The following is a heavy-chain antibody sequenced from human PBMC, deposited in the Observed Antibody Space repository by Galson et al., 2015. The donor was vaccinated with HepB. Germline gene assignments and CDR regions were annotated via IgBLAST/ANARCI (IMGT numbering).Heavy chain of an antibody. J-gene: IGHJ4*02. CDR2: IYCSGST. D-gene: IGHD2-15*01. Sequence: SETLSLTCTVSSGSISGYYWSWIRQPPGKGLEWIGYIYCSGSTHYNPSLKSRVTISLDTSKKQFSLNLSSVTAADAAVYYCASSSGGWYYFDYWGQGALVTVSS. CDR1: SGSISGYY. CDR3: ASSSGGWYYFDY. V-gene: IGHV4-59*01.